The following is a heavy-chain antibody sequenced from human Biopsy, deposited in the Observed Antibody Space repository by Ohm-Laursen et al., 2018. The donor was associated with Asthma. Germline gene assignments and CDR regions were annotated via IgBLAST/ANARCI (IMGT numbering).Heavy chain of an antibody. V-gene: IGHV4-39*01. D-gene: IGHD6-13*01. Sequence: SETLSLTCTVSNGSISSTFYYWGWIRQPPGKGLEWVGSIHKNGIGYYKSSLKSRLTISVDTSKNQFSLKVTSVTAADTAVYYCARQKLAAAEGPFDLWGQGTMVTVSS. CDR3: ARQKLAAAEGPFDL. CDR1: NGSISSTFYY. J-gene: IGHJ3*01. CDR2: IHKNGIG.